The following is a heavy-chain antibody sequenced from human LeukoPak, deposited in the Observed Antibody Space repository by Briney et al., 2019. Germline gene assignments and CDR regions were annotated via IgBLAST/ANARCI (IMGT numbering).Heavy chain of an antibody. CDR3: ARGNRRFGELFYYYYMDV. D-gene: IGHD3-10*01. CDR1: GYTFTSYA. Sequence: ASVKVSCKASGYTFTSYAMNWVRQAPGQGLEWMGWINTNTGNPTYAQGFTGRFVFSLDTSVSTAYLQISSLKAEDTAVYYCARGNRRFGELFYYYYMDVWGKGTTVTVSS. CDR2: INTNTGNP. J-gene: IGHJ6*03. V-gene: IGHV7-4-1*02.